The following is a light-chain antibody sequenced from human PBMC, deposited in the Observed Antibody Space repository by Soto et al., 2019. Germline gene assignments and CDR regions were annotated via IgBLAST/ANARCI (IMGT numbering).Light chain of an antibody. Sequence: QSVLTQPPSASGSPGQSVTISRTGTSSDVGAYIYVSWYQQHPGTAPKLIIYEVNKRPSGVPDRFSGSRSGNTASLTVSGLQPEDAADYYCISYAGNHNLVFGGGTKLTVL. V-gene: IGLV2-8*01. J-gene: IGLJ2*01. CDR3: ISYAGNHNLV. CDR1: SSDVGAYIY. CDR2: EVN.